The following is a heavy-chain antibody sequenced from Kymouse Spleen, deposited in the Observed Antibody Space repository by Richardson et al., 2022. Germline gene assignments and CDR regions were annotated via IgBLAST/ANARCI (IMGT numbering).Heavy chain of an antibody. Sequence: EVQLVESGGGLVKPGGSLRLSCAASGFTFSNAWMSWVRQAPGKGLEWVGRIKSKTDGGTTDYAAPVKGRFTISRDDSKNTLYLQMNSLKTEDTAVYYCTTDVLVGATNYYYYGMDVWGQGTTVTVSS. V-gene: IGHV3-15*01. CDR3: TTDVLVGATNYYYYGMDV. D-gene: IGHD1-26*01. J-gene: IGHJ6*02. CDR2: IKSKTDGGTT. CDR1: GFTFSNAW.